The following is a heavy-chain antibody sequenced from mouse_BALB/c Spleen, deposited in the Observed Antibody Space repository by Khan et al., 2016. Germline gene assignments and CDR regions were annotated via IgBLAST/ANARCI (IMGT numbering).Heavy chain of an antibody. J-gene: IGHJ3*01. CDR3: GPYYYSSSSWFAY. V-gene: IGHV1-37*01. Sequence: VQLKQSGPELVKPGASVKISCKASGYSFTGYFMNWVKQSHGKSLEWIGRINPYNGDTFYNQKFKGKANLTVDKSSSTANMELLSLTAEDSAAYYCGPYYYSSSSWFAYWGQGTLVTVSA. CDR2: INPYNGDT. CDR1: GYSFTGYF. D-gene: IGHD1-1*01.